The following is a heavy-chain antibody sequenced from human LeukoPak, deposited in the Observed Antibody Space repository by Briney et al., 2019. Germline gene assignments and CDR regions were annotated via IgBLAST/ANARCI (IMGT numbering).Heavy chain of an antibody. V-gene: IGHV3-30*04. CDR3: ARVQHSGGWYLAFDY. D-gene: IGHD6-19*01. Sequence: GRSLRLSCAASGFTFSGYAMHWVRQAPGKGLEWVAVISYDGSNKYYADSVKGRFTISRDNSKNTLYLQMNSLRAEDTAVYYCARVQHSGGWYLAFDYWGQGTLVTVSS. CDR2: ISYDGSNK. CDR1: GFTFSGYA. J-gene: IGHJ4*02.